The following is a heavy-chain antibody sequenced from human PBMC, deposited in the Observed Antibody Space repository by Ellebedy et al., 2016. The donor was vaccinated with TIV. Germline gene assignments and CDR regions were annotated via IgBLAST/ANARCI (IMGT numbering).Heavy chain of an antibody. Sequence: AASVKVSCKASGYSFINYGISWVRQAPGQGLEWMGWIRTHNGKTNYVQKLRGRVTMTTEKSTTTAYMELRSLRSDDTAVYYCARGSYYDILTGDYYYGMDVWGQGTTVIVSS. CDR1: GYSFINYG. J-gene: IGHJ6*02. CDR3: ARGSYYDILTGDYYYGMDV. D-gene: IGHD3-9*01. V-gene: IGHV1-18*01. CDR2: IRTHNGKT.